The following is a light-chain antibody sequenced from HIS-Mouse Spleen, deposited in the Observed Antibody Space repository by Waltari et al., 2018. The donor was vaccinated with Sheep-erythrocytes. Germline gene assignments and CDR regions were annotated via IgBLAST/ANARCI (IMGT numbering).Light chain of an antibody. CDR1: QSVSSSY. V-gene: IGKV3-20*01. CDR2: GAS. CDR3: QQYGSSPWT. Sequence: EIVLTASPGTLAFSPRERTTLSCRASQSVSSSYLAWYQQKPGQAPRLLIYGASSRATGIPDRFSGSGSGTDFTLTISRLEPEDFAVYYCQQYGSSPWTFGQGTKVEIK. J-gene: IGKJ1*01.